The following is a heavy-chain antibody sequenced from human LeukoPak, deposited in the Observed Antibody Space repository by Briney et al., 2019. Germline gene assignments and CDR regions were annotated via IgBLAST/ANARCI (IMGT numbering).Heavy chain of an antibody. CDR1: GFTFITYN. V-gene: IGHV3-21*01. J-gene: IGHJ3*02. CDR2: ITSSSIHT. D-gene: IGHD3-3*01. Sequence: PGGSLRLSCAASGFTFITYNMNWVRQAPGKGLEWVSSITSSSIHTFYADSVRGRFTLSRDNAKNSLYLQMNSLRAEDTAVYYCASLRFLEWYNAFDIWGQGTMVTVSS. CDR3: ASLRFLEWYNAFDI.